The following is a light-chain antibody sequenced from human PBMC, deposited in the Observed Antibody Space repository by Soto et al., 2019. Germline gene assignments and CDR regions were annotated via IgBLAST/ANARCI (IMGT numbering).Light chain of an antibody. V-gene: IGLV1-36*01. J-gene: IGLJ3*02. CDR2: FDD. Sequence: QSVLTQAPSVSEAPGQRVTISCSGSRPNVGNNAVNWYQQVPGQAPKLLIYFDDLVPSGVSDRFSGSKSGTSASLAISGLQSEDEADYYCGAWDDSLNGWVFGGGTKLTVL. CDR3: GAWDDSLNGWV. CDR1: RPNVGNNA.